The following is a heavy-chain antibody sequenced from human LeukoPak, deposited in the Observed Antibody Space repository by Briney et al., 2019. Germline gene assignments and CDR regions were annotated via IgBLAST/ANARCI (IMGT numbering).Heavy chain of an antibody. Sequence: KSSETLSLTCTASGGSISSYYWSWIRQPPGKGLEWIGYIYYSGSTNYNPSLKSRVTISVDTSKNQFSLKLSSVTAADTAVYYCAREDLTVYYFDYWGQGTLVTVSS. J-gene: IGHJ4*02. CDR2: IYYSGST. V-gene: IGHV4-59*01. CDR3: AREDLTVYYFDY. D-gene: IGHD4-11*01. CDR1: GGSISSYY.